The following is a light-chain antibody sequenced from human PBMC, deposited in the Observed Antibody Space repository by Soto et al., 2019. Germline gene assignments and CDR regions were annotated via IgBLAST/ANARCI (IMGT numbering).Light chain of an antibody. CDR3: SLSIAV. Sequence: QSVLTQPPSVSGPPGQRVSISCTGTSSKIGAGDDLHGYQHLPGTAPNRLIFGVINRPSGVPDRFSGSKSGTSASLAITGLQAEDEADYYSSLSIAVFGGGTKLTVL. J-gene: IGLJ2*01. V-gene: IGLV1-40*01. CDR1: SSKIGAGDD. CDR2: GVI.